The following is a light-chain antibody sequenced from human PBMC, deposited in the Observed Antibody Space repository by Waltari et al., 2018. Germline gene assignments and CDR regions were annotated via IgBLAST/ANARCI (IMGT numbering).Light chain of an antibody. Sequence: DIVMTQSPDSLAVSLGERATINCRSSQTILYTSNNKNCLAWFQQKPGQPPKLILYWASTRASGVPDRFSGSGSGTEFALTISSLQTGDVGVYYCQQYFGLPDTFGQGTKVEIK. J-gene: IGKJ2*01. CDR3: QQYFGLPDT. V-gene: IGKV4-1*01. CDR2: WAS. CDR1: QTILYTSNNKNC.